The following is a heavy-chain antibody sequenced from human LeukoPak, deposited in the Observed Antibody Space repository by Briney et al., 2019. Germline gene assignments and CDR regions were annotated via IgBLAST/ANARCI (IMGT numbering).Heavy chain of an antibody. J-gene: IGHJ4*02. V-gene: IGHV3-73*01. Sequence: PGGSLRLSCAASGFAFSGSVMHWVRQTSGKGLEWVGRIKSKANRYATAYAASVKGRFTISRDDSENKAYLQVNSLKTEDTAVYYCTRHGQHDILSDSYLPDFWGQGTQVTVSA. D-gene: IGHD3-9*01. CDR2: IKSKANRYAT. CDR3: TRHGQHDILSDSYLPDF. CDR1: GFAFSGSV.